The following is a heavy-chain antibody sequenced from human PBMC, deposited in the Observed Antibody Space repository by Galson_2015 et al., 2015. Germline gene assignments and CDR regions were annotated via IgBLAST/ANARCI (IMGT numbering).Heavy chain of an antibody. D-gene: IGHD3-22*01. CDR1: GFTFSNYG. Sequence: SLRLSCAASGFTFSNYGMHWVRQAPGKGLEWVSAISGSGGSTYYADSVKGRFTISRDNSKNTLYLQMNSLRAEDTAVYYCANDVYYDSSGYSNWGQGTLVTVSS. CDR2: ISGSGGST. J-gene: IGHJ4*02. V-gene: IGHV3-23*01. CDR3: ANDVYYDSSGYSN.